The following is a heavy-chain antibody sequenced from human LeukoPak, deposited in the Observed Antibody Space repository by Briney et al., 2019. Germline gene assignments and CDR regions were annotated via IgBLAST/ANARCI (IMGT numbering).Heavy chain of an antibody. D-gene: IGHD3-3*01. J-gene: IGHJ4*02. CDR3: AKDMYYDFWSGYPDY. V-gene: IGHV3-30*02. CDR1: GFTFSSYG. Sequence: GSLRLSCAASGFTFSSYGMHWVRRAPGKGLEWVAFIRYDGSNKYYADSVKGRFTISRDNSKNTLYLQMNSLRAEDTAVYYCAKDMYYDFWSGYPDYWGQGTLVTVSS. CDR2: IRYDGSNK.